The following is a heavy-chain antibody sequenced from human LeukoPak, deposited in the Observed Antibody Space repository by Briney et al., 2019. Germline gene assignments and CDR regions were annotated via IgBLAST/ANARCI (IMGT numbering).Heavy chain of an antibody. CDR3: ARDFLHLGG. CDR2: INTDGSST. J-gene: IGHJ3*01. V-gene: IGHV3-74*01. Sequence: GGSLRLSCAASGFTFSSYWMSGVRQAPGKGLVWVSRINTDGSSTSYVDSVKGRFTISRDNAKNTLYLQMNSLRAEDTAVYYCARDFLHLGGWGQGTMVTVSS. CDR1: GFTFSSYW. D-gene: IGHD3-16*01.